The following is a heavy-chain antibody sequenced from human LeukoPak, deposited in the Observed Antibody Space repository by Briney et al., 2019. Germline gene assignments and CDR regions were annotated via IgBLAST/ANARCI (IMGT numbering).Heavy chain of an antibody. Sequence: KASETLSLTCAVYGGSFSGYYWSWIRQPPGKGLEWIGEINHSGSTNYNPSLKSRVTISVDTSKNQFSLKLSSVTAADTAVYYCARRKVRGNDFRLPRVRVRSPFDYWGQGTLVTVSS. CDR2: INHSGST. V-gene: IGHV4-34*01. CDR3: ARRKVRGNDFRLPRVRVRSPFDY. D-gene: IGHD3-10*01. J-gene: IGHJ4*02. CDR1: GGSFSGYY.